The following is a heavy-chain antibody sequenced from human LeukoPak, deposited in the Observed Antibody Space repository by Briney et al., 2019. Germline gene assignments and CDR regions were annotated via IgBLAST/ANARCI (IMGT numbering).Heavy chain of an antibody. Sequence: PGGSLRLSCAASGFTFSDYYMSWIRQAPGKGLVWVSRISNDGSTTHYADSVKGRFTISRDNAKNTLFLHMNSLRAEDTAVYYCNVRWGPNSDYWGQGTRVTVSS. CDR3: NVRWGPNSDY. J-gene: IGHJ4*02. V-gene: IGHV3-74*01. D-gene: IGHD7-27*01. CDR2: ISNDGSTT. CDR1: GFTFSDYY.